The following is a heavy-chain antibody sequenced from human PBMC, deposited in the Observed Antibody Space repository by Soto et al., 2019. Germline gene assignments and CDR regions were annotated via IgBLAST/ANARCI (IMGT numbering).Heavy chain of an antibody. CDR2: ITAGNGNT. CDR3: GRSACSSTTCYAPDY. V-gene: IGHV1-3*01. D-gene: IGHD2-2*01. Sequence: ASVKVSCKASGYTFSSYAMHWVRQAPGQRLEWMGWITAGNGNTKYSQNFQGRVTITRDTSANTAYMELTSLRSEDTAVYYCGRSACSSTTCYAPDYWGQGTLVTV. CDR1: GYTFSSYA. J-gene: IGHJ4*02.